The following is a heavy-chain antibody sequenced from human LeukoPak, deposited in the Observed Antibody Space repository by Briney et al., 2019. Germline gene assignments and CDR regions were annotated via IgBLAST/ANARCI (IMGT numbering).Heavy chain of an antibody. CDR1: GGSLSRYY. V-gene: IGHV4-4*07. CDR2: IYTSGST. D-gene: IGHD2-15*01. J-gene: IGHJ4*02. Sequence: SETLSLTCTVSGGSLSRYYWSWIRQPAGKGLEWIGRIYTSGSTNYNPSLKSRVTMSVDTSKDQFSLKLSSVTAADTAVYYCATLTGGGYCSGGSCYRYWGQGTLVTVSS. CDR3: ATLTGGGYCSGGSCYRY.